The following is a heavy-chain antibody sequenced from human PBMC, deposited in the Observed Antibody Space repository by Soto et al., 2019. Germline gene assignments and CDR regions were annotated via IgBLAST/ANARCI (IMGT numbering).Heavy chain of an antibody. J-gene: IGHJ4*02. V-gene: IGHV3-15*01. CDR2: IKSKTDGGTT. CDR3: TTDPSHGDYAD. CDR1: GFTFSNAW. D-gene: IGHD4-17*01. Sequence: EVQLVESGGGLVKPGGSLRLSCAASGFTFSNAWMSWVRQAPGKGLEWVGGIKSKTDGGTTDYAAPVKGRFTISRDDSKYTLYLQMNSLKSEDTAVYYCTTDPSHGDYADWGQGTLVTVSS.